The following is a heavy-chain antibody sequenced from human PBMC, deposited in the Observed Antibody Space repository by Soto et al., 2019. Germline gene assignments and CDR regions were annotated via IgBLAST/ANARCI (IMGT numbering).Heavy chain of an antibody. J-gene: IGHJ4*02. CDR2: IYYSGST. CDR3: ARFRRDFWSGYYPHFDY. V-gene: IGHV4-59*08. CDR1: GGSISSYY. D-gene: IGHD3-3*01. Sequence: SETLSLTCTVSGGSISSYYWSWIRQPPGKGLEWIGYIYYSGSTNYNPSLKSRVTISVDTSKNQFSLKLSSVTAADTAVYYCARFRRDFWSGYYPHFDYWGQGTLVTVSS.